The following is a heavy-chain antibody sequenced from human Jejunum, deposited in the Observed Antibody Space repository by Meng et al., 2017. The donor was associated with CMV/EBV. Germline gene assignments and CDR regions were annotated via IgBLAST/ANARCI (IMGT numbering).Heavy chain of an antibody. V-gene: IGHV4-4*07. J-gene: IGHJ4*02. D-gene: IGHD1-26*01. CDR2: FYSSDTY. CDR1: GGSINNYY. Sequence: QVQRQGSGPGLVKPSETLSLTCTVSGGSINNYYWSWIRQSAGKGLEWIGRFYSSDTYNYHPSLNSRVTMSLDTSKKQFSLILSSVTAADTARYYCARGPGASTREGFDHWGLGTLVTVSS. CDR3: ARGPGASTREGFDH.